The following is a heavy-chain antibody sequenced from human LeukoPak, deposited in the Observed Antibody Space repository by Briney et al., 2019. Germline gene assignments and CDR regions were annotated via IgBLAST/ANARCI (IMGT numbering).Heavy chain of an antibody. J-gene: IGHJ6*02. Sequence: GGSLRLSCAASGFTFSSYGMHWVRQAPGKGLEWVAVIWYDGSNKYYADSVKGRFTISRDNSKNTLYLQMNSLRAEDTAVYYCARDRYSSGHRTGMDVWGQGTTVTASS. CDR2: IWYDGSNK. CDR1: GFTFSSYG. CDR3: ARDRYSSGHRTGMDV. D-gene: IGHD6-19*01. V-gene: IGHV3-33*01.